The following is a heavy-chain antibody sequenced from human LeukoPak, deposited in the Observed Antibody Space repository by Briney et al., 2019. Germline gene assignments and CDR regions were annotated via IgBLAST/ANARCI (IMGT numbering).Heavy chain of an antibody. V-gene: IGHV6-1*01. CDR3: ARDYYYGMDV. CDR1: GDSVSNNTTA. Sequence: SQTLSLTCAISGDSVSNNTTAWNWIRQSPSRGLEWLGRTYYRSKWYNDYAASVQSRITINPDTSKNQFSLQLNSVTPEDTAVYYCARDYYYGMDVWGQGTTVTVSS. CDR2: TYYRSKWYN. J-gene: IGHJ6*02.